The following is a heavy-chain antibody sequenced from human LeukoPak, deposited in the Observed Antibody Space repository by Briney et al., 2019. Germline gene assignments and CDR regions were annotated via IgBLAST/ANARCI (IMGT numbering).Heavy chain of an antibody. Sequence: GGSLRLSCAASGFTFSSYSMNWVSQAPGKGLEWVSYISSSSSTIYYADSVKGRFIISRDNSKNTLYLQMNSLRAEDTAAYYCAKWGESTVKKRFDYWGQGTLVTVSS. CDR1: GFTFSSYS. CDR3: AKWGESTVKKRFDY. V-gene: IGHV3-48*01. CDR2: ISSSSSTI. D-gene: IGHD4-11*01. J-gene: IGHJ4*02.